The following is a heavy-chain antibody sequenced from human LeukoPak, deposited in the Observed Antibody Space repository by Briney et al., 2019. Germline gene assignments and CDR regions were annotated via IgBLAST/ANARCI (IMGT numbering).Heavy chain of an antibody. CDR1: GFTFSSYA. D-gene: IGHD5-12*01. V-gene: IGHV3-23*01. Sequence: PGGSLRLSCAASGFTFSSYAMSRVRQAPGKGLEWVSAISGSGGSTYYADSVKGRFTISRDNSKNTLYLQMNSLRAEDTAVYYCAKKVNRLRWDTDSYFDYWGQGTLVTVSS. CDR3: AKKVNRLRWDTDSYFDY. CDR2: ISGSGGST. J-gene: IGHJ4*02.